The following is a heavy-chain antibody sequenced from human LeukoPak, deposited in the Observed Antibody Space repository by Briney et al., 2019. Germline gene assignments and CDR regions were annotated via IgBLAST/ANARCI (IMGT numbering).Heavy chain of an antibody. CDR3: AKDHFGRLGELSLGTDY. J-gene: IGHJ4*02. CDR1: GFTFSSYA. CDR2: ISGSGGIT. D-gene: IGHD3-16*02. Sequence: PGGSLRLSCAASGFTFSSYAMSWVRQAPGKGLEWVSAISGSGGITSYADSVKGRFTISRDNSENTLYLQMNSLRAEDTAVYYCAKDHFGRLGELSLGTDYWGQGTLVTVSS. V-gene: IGHV3-23*01.